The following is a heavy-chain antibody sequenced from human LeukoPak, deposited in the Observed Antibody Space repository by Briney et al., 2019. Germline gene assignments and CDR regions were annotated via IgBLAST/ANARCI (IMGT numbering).Heavy chain of an antibody. V-gene: IGHV4-59*12. CDR3: ARGGNYGDYPFY. CDR2: IYYSGST. J-gene: IGHJ4*02. D-gene: IGHD4-17*01. Sequence: SETLSLTCTVSGGSISSYYWSWIRQPPGKGLEWIGYIYYSGSTNYNPSLKSRVTISVDTSKNQFSLKLSSVTAADTAVYYCARGGNYGDYPFYWGQGTLVTVSS. CDR1: GGSISSYY.